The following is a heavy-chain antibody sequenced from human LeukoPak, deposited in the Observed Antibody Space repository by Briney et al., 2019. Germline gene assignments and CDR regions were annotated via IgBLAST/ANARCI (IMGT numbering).Heavy chain of an antibody. J-gene: IGHJ4*02. D-gene: IGHD1-26*01. CDR2: IGTAGDT. CDR3: ARQNTPHGNFDY. CDR1: GFTLSSYA. V-gene: IGHV3-13*01. Sequence: PGGSLRLSCAASGFTLSSYAMHWVRQPAGKGLEWVSAIGTAGDTFYPGSVKGRFTISRENAKKSLFPQMNSLRAEDTAVYYCARQNTPHGNFDYWGQGTLVTVSS.